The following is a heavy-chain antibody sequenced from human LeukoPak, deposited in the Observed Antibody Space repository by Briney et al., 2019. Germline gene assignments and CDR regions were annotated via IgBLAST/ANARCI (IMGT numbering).Heavy chain of an antibody. CDR1: GGTFSSYA. CDR3: ARGLTTIFGVVIPINYYYYYMDV. D-gene: IGHD3-3*01. Sequence: GASVKVSCKASGGTFSSYAISWVRQAPGQGLEWMGRIIPIFGTANYAQKFQGRVTITADESTSTAYMELSSLRSEDTAVYYCARGLTTIFGVVIPINYYYYYMDVWGKGTTVTVSS. V-gene: IGHV1-69*13. CDR2: IIPIFGTA. J-gene: IGHJ6*03.